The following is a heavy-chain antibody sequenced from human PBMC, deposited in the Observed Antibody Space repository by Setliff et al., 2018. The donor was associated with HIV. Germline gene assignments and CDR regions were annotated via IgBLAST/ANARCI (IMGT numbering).Heavy chain of an antibody. Sequence: PGGSLRLSCVASGFTFSNYGMTWVRQAPGKGLEWVSGISGSGGSTYYADSVKGRSTISRDNSKNTLYVQMSSLIGEDTAVYYCAKDRYSTGWHLDHWGQGTPV. J-gene: IGHJ4*02. CDR3: AKDRYSTGWHLDH. CDR1: GFTFSNYG. V-gene: IGHV3-23*01. CDR2: ISGSGGST. D-gene: IGHD6-19*01.